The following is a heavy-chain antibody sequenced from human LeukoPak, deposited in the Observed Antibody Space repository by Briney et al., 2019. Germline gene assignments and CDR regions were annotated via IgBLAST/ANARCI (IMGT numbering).Heavy chain of an antibody. Sequence: GGSLRLSCAASGFTFSIYAMSWVRQAPGKGLEWVSAISGSGGSTYYADSVKGRFTISRDNSKNTLYLQMNSLRAEDTAVYYCAKDQFDYGDSYFENWGQGTLVTVSS. CDR3: AKDQFDYGDSYFEN. CDR1: GFTFSIYA. J-gene: IGHJ4*02. D-gene: IGHD4-17*01. V-gene: IGHV3-23*01. CDR2: ISGSGGST.